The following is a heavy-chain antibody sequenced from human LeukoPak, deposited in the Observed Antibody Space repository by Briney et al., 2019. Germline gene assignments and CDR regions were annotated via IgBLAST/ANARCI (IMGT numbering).Heavy chain of an antibody. Sequence: GGSLRLSCAASGFTLSSYSMNWVRQAPGKGLEWVSSISSSSSYRYYADSVKGRFTISRDNSKNTLYLQMNSLRAEDTALYYCAKDSYDFWSGLDYWGQGTLVTVSS. D-gene: IGHD3-3*01. V-gene: IGHV3-21*04. CDR2: ISSSSSYR. J-gene: IGHJ4*02. CDR3: AKDSYDFWSGLDY. CDR1: GFTLSSYS.